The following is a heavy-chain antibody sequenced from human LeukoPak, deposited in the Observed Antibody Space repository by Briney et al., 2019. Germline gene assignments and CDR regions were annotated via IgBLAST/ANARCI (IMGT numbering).Heavy chain of an antibody. CDR1: GFTFSSYA. Sequence: GGSLRLSCAASGFTFSSYAMSWVRQAPGKGLEWVSAVSGSGANTYHSDSVRGRFTIYRDNSKNTLHLQMNSLRAEDTAVFYCARDPRDCTGGTCHSGGGYYFEYWGQGILVTVSS. D-gene: IGHD2-8*02. V-gene: IGHV3-23*01. J-gene: IGHJ4*02. CDR3: ARDPRDCTGGTCHSGGGYYFEY. CDR2: VSGSGANT.